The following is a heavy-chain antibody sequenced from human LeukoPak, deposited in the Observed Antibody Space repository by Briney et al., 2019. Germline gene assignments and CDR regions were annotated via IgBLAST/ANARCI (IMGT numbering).Heavy chain of an antibody. CDR3: VKDSYSRRTGWFDP. J-gene: IGHJ5*02. CDR1: GFTFDDYG. CDR2: INWSSGSI. D-gene: IGHD2-15*01. Sequence: GRSLRLSCAASGFTFDDYGMHWVRQAPGKGLEWFSGINWSSGSIGYADSVKGRFTISRDNAKNSLYLHMSSLRAEDTALYYCVKDSYSRRTGWFDPWGQGTLVTVSS. V-gene: IGHV3-9*01.